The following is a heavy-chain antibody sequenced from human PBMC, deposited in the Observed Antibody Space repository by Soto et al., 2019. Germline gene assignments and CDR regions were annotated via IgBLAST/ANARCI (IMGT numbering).Heavy chain of an antibody. Sequence: QVLLVQSGAEVKKPGASVKVSCKASGYTFTTYYVHWVRQAPGQGLEWMGIIIPSGDRTTYAQKFQGRVTVTRDTSTSTVYMELSSLRSEDTAMYYCTSHAAYGDPFDYWGQGTLVIVSS. D-gene: IGHD4-17*01. CDR2: IIPSGDRT. J-gene: IGHJ4*02. CDR3: TSHAAYGDPFDY. V-gene: IGHV1-46*03. CDR1: GYTFTTYY.